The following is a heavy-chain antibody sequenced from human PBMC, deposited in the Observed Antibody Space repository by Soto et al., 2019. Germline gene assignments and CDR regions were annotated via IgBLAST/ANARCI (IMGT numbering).Heavy chain of an antibody. CDR2: IIPIFGPA. V-gene: IGHV1-69*01. CDR1: GGTFSSYA. CDR3: ARDTVTGTTPYLFDY. D-gene: IGHD1-7*01. J-gene: IGHJ4*02. Sequence: QVQLVQSGAEVRKPGSSVRVSCRASGGTFSSYAINWVRQAPGQGLEWMGGIIPIFGPANYAQRLQGRVTITADESTSTAYMELSSLRSEDTAVYFCARDTVTGTTPYLFDYWGQGTLVTVSS.